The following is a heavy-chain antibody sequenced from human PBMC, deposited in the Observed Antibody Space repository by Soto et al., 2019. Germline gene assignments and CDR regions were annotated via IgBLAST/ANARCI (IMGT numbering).Heavy chain of an antibody. CDR1: GGSISSGGYY. J-gene: IGHJ4*02. Sequence: QVRLQESGPGLVKPSQTLALTCTVSGGSISSGGYYWSWIRQHAEKGLEWIGYIYYSGSTYYNPSLKSRVTISVDTSKNQFSLKLSSVTAADTAVYYCARALMTTVPYFDYWGQGTLVTVSS. V-gene: IGHV4-31*03. CDR2: IYYSGST. D-gene: IGHD4-17*01. CDR3: ARALMTTVPYFDY.